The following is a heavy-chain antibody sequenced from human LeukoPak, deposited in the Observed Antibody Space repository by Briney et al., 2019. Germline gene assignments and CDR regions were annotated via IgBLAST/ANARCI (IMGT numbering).Heavy chain of an antibody. CDR3: AKGPLYYYDSTGRIDY. J-gene: IGHJ4*02. V-gene: IGHV3-9*01. D-gene: IGHD3-22*01. CDR1: GFTFDDYA. CDR2: ISWNSGSI. Sequence: PGGSLRLSCAASGFTFDDYAMHWVRQAPGKGLEWVSGISWNSGSIGYADSVKGRFTISRDNAKHSLHLQMNSLRTEDTALYYCAKGPLYYYDSTGRIDYWGQGTLVTVSS.